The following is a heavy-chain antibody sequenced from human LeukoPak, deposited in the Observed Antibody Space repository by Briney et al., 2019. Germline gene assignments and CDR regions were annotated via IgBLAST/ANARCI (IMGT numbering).Heavy chain of an antibody. D-gene: IGHD3-10*01. Sequence: SETLSLTCAVYGGSFSVYYWSWIRHPPGKGLEWIGEIIHSGSTNYIPSPKSRVTISVDTSKSQFSLKLSSVTAADTAVYYCARGGVDYYGSGSYYKRKYYFDYWGQGTLVTVSS. CDR3: ARGGVDYYGSGSYYKRKYYFDY. V-gene: IGHV4-34*01. CDR1: GGSFSVYY. J-gene: IGHJ4*02. CDR2: IIHSGST.